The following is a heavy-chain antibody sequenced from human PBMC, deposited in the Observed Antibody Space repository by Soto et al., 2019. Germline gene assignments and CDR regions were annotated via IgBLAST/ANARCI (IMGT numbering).Heavy chain of an antibody. CDR1: GGSFSGYY. CDR3: ARGRITMVRGVLDY. J-gene: IGHJ4*02. CDR2: INHSGST. V-gene: IGHV4-34*01. Sequence: QVQLQQWGAGRLKPSETLSLTCAVYGGSFSGYYWSWIRQPPGKGLEWIGEINHSGSTNYNPSLKSRVTISVDTSKNQFSLKLSSVTAADTAVYYCARGRITMVRGVLDYWGQGTLVTVSS. D-gene: IGHD3-10*01.